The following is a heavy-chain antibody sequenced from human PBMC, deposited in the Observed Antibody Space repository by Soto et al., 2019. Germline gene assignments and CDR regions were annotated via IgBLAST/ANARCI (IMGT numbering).Heavy chain of an antibody. CDR1: GYTLTELS. D-gene: IGHD1-7*01. J-gene: IGHJ5*02. Sequence: ASVKVSCKVSGYTLTELSMHWVRQAPGKGLEWMGGFDPEDGETIYAQKFQGRVTMTEDTSTDTAYVELSSLRSEDTAVYYCATDPNWNYGSWFDPWRQGTLVTVSS. CDR2: FDPEDGET. CDR3: ATDPNWNYGSWFDP. V-gene: IGHV1-24*01.